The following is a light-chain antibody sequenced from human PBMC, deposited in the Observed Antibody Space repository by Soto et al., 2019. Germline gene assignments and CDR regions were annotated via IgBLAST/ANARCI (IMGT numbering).Light chain of an antibody. CDR2: AAS. CDR1: QDIADY. V-gene: IGKV1-27*01. CDR3: QKYNSAPWT. J-gene: IGKJ1*01. Sequence: IQMTQSPSSLSASVGDRVTITCRASQDIADYLAWYQQKPGQVPNRLIYAASTLQSGVPSRFSGSGSGTDLTLTITGLQPEDVATYYCQKYNSAPWTFGQGTKVEIK.